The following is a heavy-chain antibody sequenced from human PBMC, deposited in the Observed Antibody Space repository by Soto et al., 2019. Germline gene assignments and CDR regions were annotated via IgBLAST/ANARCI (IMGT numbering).Heavy chain of an antibody. D-gene: IGHD2-15*01. CDR2: ISYDGSNK. V-gene: IGHV3-30*18. J-gene: IGHJ6*03. CDR1: GFTFSSYG. CDR3: AKSGGLDIVVVVAANRYYYYEDG. Sequence: QVQLVESGGGVVQPGRSLRLSCAASGFTFSSYGMHWVRQAPGKGLVWVAVISYDGSNKYYADSVRGRCTISRDNSKNTLDMQLNSLRADDRAVYYCAKSGGLDIVVVVAANRYYYYEDGWGKGTTGTV.